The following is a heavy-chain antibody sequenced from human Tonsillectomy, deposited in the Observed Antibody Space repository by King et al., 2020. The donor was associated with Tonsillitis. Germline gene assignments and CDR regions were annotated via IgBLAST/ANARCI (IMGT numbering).Heavy chain of an antibody. Sequence: VQLVESGAEVKKPGSSVKVSCRASGGAFSSDTISWVRQAPGLGLEWIGGIIPLLDTATYAQKFQGRVTITADESTGTAYMEVTRLQSEDTAIYYCATEDRQKVSRPLLWGFESWGQGTLVIVSA. CDR1: GGAFSSDT. J-gene: IGHJ4*02. CDR3: ATEDRQKVSRPLLWGFES. V-gene: IGHV1-69*01. D-gene: IGHD2-21*01. CDR2: IIPLLDTA.